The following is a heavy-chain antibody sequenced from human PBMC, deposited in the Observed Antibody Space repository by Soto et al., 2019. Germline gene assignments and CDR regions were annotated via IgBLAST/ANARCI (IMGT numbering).Heavy chain of an antibody. J-gene: IGHJ4*02. CDR2: RYSDGRS. D-gene: IGHD2-2*01. Sequence: VESGGALVQPGGSLRLSCAGSGFTVSISYMTWVRQVPGKGLEWVSIRYSDGRSYHAESVKGRFTISTDDSGNTLYLQMSRLRAEDPAVYYCAKRKYCASTTCFDYWGQGTQVTVSS. V-gene: IGHV3-66*01. CDR1: GFTVSISY. CDR3: AKRKYCASTTCFDY.